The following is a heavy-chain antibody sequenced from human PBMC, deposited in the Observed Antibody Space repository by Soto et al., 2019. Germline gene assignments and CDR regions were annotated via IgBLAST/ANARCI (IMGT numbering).Heavy chain of an antibody. J-gene: IGHJ3*02. D-gene: IGHD6-13*01. V-gene: IGHV3-21*01. CDR3: AGDLGGSSWDDAFDI. CDR1: GFTFSSYS. Sequence: EVQLVESGGGLVKPGGSLRLSCAASGFTFSSYSMNWVRQAPGKGLEWVSSISSSSSYIYYADSVKGRFTISRDNAKISLYLQMNSLRADDTAVYYCAGDLGGSSWDDAFDIWGQGTMVTVSS. CDR2: ISSSSSYI.